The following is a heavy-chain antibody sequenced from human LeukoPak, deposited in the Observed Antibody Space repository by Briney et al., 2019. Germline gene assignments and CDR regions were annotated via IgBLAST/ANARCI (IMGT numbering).Heavy chain of an antibody. CDR1: GGSISSGDYF. V-gene: IGHV4-39*07. D-gene: IGHD2-2*01. CDR3: ARQGYCSSTSCYGVDY. CDR2: INHSGST. J-gene: IGHJ4*02. Sequence: SETLSLTCTVSGGSISSGDYFWSWIRQPPGKGLEWIGEINHSGSTNYNPSLKSRVTISVDTSKNQFSLKLSSVTAADTAVYYCARQGYCSSTSCYGVDYWGQGTLVTVSS.